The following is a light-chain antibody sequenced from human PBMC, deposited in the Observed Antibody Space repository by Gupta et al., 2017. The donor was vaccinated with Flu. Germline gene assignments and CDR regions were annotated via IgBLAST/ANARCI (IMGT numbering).Light chain of an antibody. V-gene: IGKV1-5*03. J-gene: IGKJ1*01. CDR2: RAS. Sequence: DIQVTQSPSMLSASVGDRVTITCRASQRIDTWLAWFQQKPGKAPKLLIYRASGLETGVPSRFSGGGSGTEFTLTINSLQPDDFATYYCQHYYGFLWAFGQGTXVDIK. CDR1: QRIDTW. CDR3: QHYYGFLWA.